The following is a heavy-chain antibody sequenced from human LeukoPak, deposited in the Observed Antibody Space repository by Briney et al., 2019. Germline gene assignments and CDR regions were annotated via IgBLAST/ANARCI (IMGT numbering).Heavy chain of an antibody. Sequence: GASVKVSCKASGYTFTGHHIHWVRQAPGQGLEWLGWINPNGGGTNYAQKFQGRVSMTRDTSITTAFMDLSSLTSDDTAVYYCATGLGNRAYYYYYMDVWGKGTTVTVSS. V-gene: IGHV1-2*02. D-gene: IGHD3/OR15-3a*01. CDR1: GYTFTGHH. J-gene: IGHJ6*03. CDR2: INPNGGGT. CDR3: ATGLGNRAYYYYYMDV.